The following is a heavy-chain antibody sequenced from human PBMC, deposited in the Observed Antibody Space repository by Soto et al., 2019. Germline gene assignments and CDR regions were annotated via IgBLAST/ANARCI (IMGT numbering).Heavy chain of an antibody. V-gene: IGHV3-21*01. CDR1: GFTFSSYS. CDR2: ISSSSSYI. CDR3: ASHRIAVAGTRLWGTPIDY. J-gene: IGHJ4*02. D-gene: IGHD6-19*01. Sequence: KPGGSLRLSCAASGFTFSSYSMNWVRQAPGKGLEWVSSISSSSSYIYYADSVKGRFTISRDNAKNSLYLQMNSLRAEDTAVYYCASHRIAVAGTRLWGTPIDYWGQGTLVTVSS.